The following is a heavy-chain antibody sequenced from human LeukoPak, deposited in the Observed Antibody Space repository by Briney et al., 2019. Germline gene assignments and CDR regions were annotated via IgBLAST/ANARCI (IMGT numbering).Heavy chain of an antibody. V-gene: IGHV4-59*01. D-gene: IGHD3-22*01. J-gene: IGHJ5*02. CDR3: ARVKRVVITKDPWFDP. CDR2: IYYSGST. CDR1: GGSISSYY. Sequence: SETLSLTCTVSGGSISSYYWSWIRQPPGKGLEWIGYIYYSGSTNYNPSLKSRVTISVDTSKNQSSLKLSSVTAADTAVYYCARVKRVVITKDPWFDPWGQGTLVTVSS.